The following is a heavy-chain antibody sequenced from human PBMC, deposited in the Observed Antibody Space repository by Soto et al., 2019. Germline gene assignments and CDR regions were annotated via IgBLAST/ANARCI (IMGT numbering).Heavy chain of an antibody. CDR1: GGTFSSYA. D-gene: IGHD6-19*01. J-gene: IGHJ4*01. Sequence: SVKVSCKASGGTFSSYAISWVRQAPGQGLEWMGGIIPIFGTANYAQKFQGRVTITADKSTSTAYMELSSLRSEDTAVYYFARDRAIAVTDTDFVYWGHGILVAVSS. CDR2: IIPIFGTA. V-gene: IGHV1-69*06. CDR3: ARDRAIAVTDTDFVY.